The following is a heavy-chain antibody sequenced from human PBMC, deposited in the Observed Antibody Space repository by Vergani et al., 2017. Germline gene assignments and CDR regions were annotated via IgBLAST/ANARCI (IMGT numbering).Heavy chain of an antibody. CDR1: GFTTGDYV. D-gene: IGHD2-21*01. CDR2: IRSYMFGDGGTR. V-gene: IGHV3-49*03. Sequence: EVHLEESGGGLVQPGGSLRLSCTASGFTTGDYVMSWFRQAPGKGLEWVGLIRSYMFGDGGTREYAASVKGSFTISRDDSRGAVYLQMDRLESADTAVYYCARRIVVGPGIPRVDWVDPCGARTLVTVSS. J-gene: IGHJ5*02. CDR3: ARRIVVGPGIPRVDWVDP.